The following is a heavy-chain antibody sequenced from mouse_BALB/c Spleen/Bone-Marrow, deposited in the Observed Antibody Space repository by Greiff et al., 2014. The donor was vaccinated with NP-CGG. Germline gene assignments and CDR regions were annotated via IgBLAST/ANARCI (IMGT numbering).Heavy chain of an antibody. CDR2: ISNGGGST. CDR3: ARQGGTEYYAMDY. CDR1: GFTFSDYY. Sequence: EVQVVESGGGLVQPGGSLKLSCATSGFTFSDYYMYWDRQTPVKRLEWVAYISNGGGSTYYPDTVKGRFTISRDNAKNTLYLQMSRLKSEDTAMYYCARQGGTEYYAMDYWGQGTSVTVSS. V-gene: IGHV5-12*02. D-gene: IGHD3-3*01. J-gene: IGHJ4*01.